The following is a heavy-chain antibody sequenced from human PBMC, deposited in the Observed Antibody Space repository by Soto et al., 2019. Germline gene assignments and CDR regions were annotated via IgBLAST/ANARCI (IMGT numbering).Heavy chain of an antibody. Sequence: QVQLVESGGGVVQPGRSLRLSCAASGFTFSSYAMHWVRQAPGKGLEWVAVISYDGSNKYYADSVKGRFTISRDNSKNTLYLQMNSLRAEDTAVYYCASLRYWGQGTLVTVSS. CDR3: ASLRY. V-gene: IGHV3-30-3*01. J-gene: IGHJ4*02. CDR2: ISYDGSNK. CDR1: GFTFSSYA.